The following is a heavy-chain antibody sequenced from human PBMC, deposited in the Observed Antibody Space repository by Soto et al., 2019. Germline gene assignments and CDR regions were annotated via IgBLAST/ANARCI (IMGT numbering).Heavy chain of an antibody. Sequence: LRLSCAASGVRFSSYWVSWVRLVPGKGLELVANIKEDGSHMYYVDSVKGRFTISRDNAKNSLYLQMNSLRAEDTATYYCARDGDDYNSRAFDIWGQGTMVTVSS. CDR2: IKEDGSHM. V-gene: IGHV3-7*03. J-gene: IGHJ3*02. D-gene: IGHD3-10*01. CDR1: GVRFSSYW. CDR3: ARDGDDYNSRAFDI.